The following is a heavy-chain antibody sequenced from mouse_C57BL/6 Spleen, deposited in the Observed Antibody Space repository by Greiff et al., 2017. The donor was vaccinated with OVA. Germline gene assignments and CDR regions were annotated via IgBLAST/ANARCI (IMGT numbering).Heavy chain of an antibody. V-gene: IGHV1-64*01. CDR1: GYTFTSYW. CDR3: ARAAGYGNYEGFAY. CDR2: IHPNSGST. D-gene: IGHD2-1*01. Sequence: QVQLQQPGAELVKPGASVKLSCKASGYTFTSYWMHWVKQRPGQGLEWIGMIHPNSGSTNYNEKFKGKATMTVDNSSSPAYMQLSSLTSEDSAVYYCARAAGYGNYEGFAYWGQGTLVTVSA. J-gene: IGHJ3*01.